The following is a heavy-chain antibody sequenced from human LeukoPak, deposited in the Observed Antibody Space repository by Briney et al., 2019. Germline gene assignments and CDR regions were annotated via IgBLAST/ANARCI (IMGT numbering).Heavy chain of an antibody. Sequence: PGGSLRLSCAASGFTFSSYWMHWVRQAPGEGLVWVSRIINDGITTTYADSVKGRFTISRDNAKKTLYLQMNSLRADDTAVYYCAADGEYAFLVWGQGTMVTVSS. J-gene: IGHJ3*01. CDR3: AADGEYAFLV. CDR2: IINDGITT. CDR1: GFTFSSYW. D-gene: IGHD2/OR15-2a*01. V-gene: IGHV3-74*01.